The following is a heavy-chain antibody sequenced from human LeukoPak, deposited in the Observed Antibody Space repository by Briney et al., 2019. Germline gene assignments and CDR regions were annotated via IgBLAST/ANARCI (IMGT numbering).Heavy chain of an antibody. V-gene: IGHV3-33*01. CDR2: IWYDGSNT. Sequence: TGGSLRLSCAASGFTFTSYDMHWVRQAPGKGLEWVVLIWYDGSNTYYTDSVRGRFTISRDNSKSTLYLQMNSLRAEDTAIYYCAGDRKSGNFLGEFDHWGLGTLVTVSS. J-gene: IGHJ5*02. CDR3: AGDRKSGNFLGEFDH. CDR1: GFTFTSYD. D-gene: IGHD1-26*01.